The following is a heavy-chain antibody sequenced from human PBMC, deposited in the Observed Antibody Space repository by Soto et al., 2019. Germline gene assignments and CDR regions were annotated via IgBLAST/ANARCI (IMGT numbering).Heavy chain of an antibody. CDR1: GFTFTSYS. CDR2: INPSGDTT. V-gene: IGHV3-23*01. Sequence: EVQLSESGGGLVQPGGSLRLSCAASGFTFTSYSMSWVRQAPGKGLEWVSAINPSGDTTYYPDSVKGRLTISRDNTKNTLYLQMDSLRAVDTAIYYCAKRPKAGRPVDVWGKGTTVTVSS. J-gene: IGHJ6*04. CDR3: AKRPKAGRPVDV. D-gene: IGHD6-6*01.